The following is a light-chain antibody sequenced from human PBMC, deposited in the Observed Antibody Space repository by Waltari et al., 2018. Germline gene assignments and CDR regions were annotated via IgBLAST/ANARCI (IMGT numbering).Light chain of an antibody. Sequence: MQLTQTTSTQLATIRERVTTTCRASQRISSWLAWHQQKEGKAPKLLIHKASSLESGVPSRFSGGGSGAEFTLTISNLQPDDLATYYCHQYKSYPGTFGGGTKVDI. V-gene: IGKV1-5*03. CDR2: KAS. CDR3: HQYKSYPGT. CDR1: QRISSW. J-gene: IGKJ4*01.